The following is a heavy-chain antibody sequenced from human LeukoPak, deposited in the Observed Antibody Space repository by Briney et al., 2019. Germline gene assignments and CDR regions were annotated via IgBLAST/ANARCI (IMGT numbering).Heavy chain of an antibody. CDR1: GYTFTSYG. V-gene: IGHV1-18*01. D-gene: IGHD6-13*01. J-gene: IGHJ3*02. Sequence: ASVKASCKASGYTFTSYGISWVRQAPGQGLEWMGWISAYNGNTNYAQKLQGRVTMTTDTSTSTAYMELRSLRSHDTAVYYCASTIEAGGHDAFDIWGQGTMVTVSS. CDR2: ISAYNGNT. CDR3: ASTIEAGGHDAFDI.